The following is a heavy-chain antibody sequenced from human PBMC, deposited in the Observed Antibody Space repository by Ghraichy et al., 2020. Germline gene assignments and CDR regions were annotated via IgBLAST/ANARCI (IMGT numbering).Heavy chain of an antibody. J-gene: IGHJ4*02. Sequence: SETLSLTCTVSGGSISSYYWNWIRQPPGKGLEWIGYIYYSGSTNYNPSLKSRVTISVDTSKNQFSLKLSSVTAADTAVYYCARAHYGSRREFDYWGQGTLVTVSS. CDR1: GGSISSYY. CDR2: IYYSGST. V-gene: IGHV4-59*01. CDR3: ARAHYGSRREFDY. D-gene: IGHD4-17*01.